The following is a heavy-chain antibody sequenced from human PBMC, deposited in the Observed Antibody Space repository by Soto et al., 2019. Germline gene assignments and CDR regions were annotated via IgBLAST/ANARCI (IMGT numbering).Heavy chain of an antibody. CDR2: IDPSDSYT. D-gene: IGHD3-22*01. J-gene: IGHJ3*02. V-gene: IGHV5-10-1*01. CDR3: ARLYYYDSSGYPYNDAFDI. Sequence: GESLKISCKGSGYSFTSYWISWVRQMPGKGLEWMGRIDPSDSYTNYGPSFQGHVTISADKSISTAYLQWSSLKASDTAMYYCARLYYYDSSGYPYNDAFDIWGQGTMVTVSS. CDR1: GYSFTSYW.